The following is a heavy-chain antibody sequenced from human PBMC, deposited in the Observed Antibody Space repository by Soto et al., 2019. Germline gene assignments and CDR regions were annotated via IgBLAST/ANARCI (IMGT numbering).Heavy chain of an antibody. J-gene: IGHJ4*02. Sequence: SVTLSVPCSVVGGCISRYYWSWIRKPPGKGLEWIGFIYYSGSTNYNPSLKSRVTISVDTSKTQFSLKLSSVTAADTAVYYCARDSSRAGYSYEFDYWGQGTLVTVSS. CDR2: IYYSGST. V-gene: IGHV4-59*01. CDR1: GGCISRYY. CDR3: ARDSSRAGYSYEFDY. D-gene: IGHD5-18*01.